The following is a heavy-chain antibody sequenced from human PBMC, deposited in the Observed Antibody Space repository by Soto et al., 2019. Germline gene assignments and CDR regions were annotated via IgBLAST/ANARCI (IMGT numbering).Heavy chain of an antibody. CDR2: ISYDGSNK. D-gene: IGHD6-13*01. CDR3: AKSGRAAADYYYYGMDV. Sequence: PGGSLRLSCAASGFTFSSYGMHWVRQAPGKGLEWVAVISYDGSNKYYADSVKGRFTISRDNSKNTLYLQMNSLRAEDTAVYYCAKSGRAAADYYYYGMDVWGQGTTVTVSS. CDR1: GFTFSSYG. J-gene: IGHJ6*02. V-gene: IGHV3-30*18.